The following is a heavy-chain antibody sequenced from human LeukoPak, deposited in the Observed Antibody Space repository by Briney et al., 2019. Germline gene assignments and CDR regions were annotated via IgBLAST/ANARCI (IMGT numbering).Heavy chain of an antibody. Sequence: SVKVSCKASGGTFGSYAISWVRQAPGQGLEWMGGIIPIFGTANYAQKFQGRVTITADESTSTAYMELSSLRSEDTAVYYCARAEWGSYDFWSGKPPRPTHLDVWGKGTTVTVSS. J-gene: IGHJ6*04. CDR1: GGTFGSYA. V-gene: IGHV1-69*13. CDR2: IIPIFGTA. D-gene: IGHD3-3*01. CDR3: ARAEWGSYDFWSGKPPRPTHLDV.